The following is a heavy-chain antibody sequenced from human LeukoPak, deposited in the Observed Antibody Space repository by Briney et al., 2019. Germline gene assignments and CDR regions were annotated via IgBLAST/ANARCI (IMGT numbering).Heavy chain of an antibody. CDR3: AKDSDGSGSYYVYYFDR. D-gene: IGHD3-10*01. J-gene: IGHJ4*02. CDR1: GFTFSSYA. CDR2: ISGSGGST. Sequence: PGGSLRLSCAASGFTFSSYAMSWVRQAPGKGLEWVSAISGSGGSTYYADSVKGRFTISRDNAKNSLYLQMNSVRAEDTAVYYCAKDSDGSGSYYVYYFDRWGQGTLVTVSS. V-gene: IGHV3-23*01.